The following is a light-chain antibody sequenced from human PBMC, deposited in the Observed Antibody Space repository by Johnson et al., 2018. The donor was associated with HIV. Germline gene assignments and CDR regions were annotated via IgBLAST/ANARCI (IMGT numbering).Light chain of an antibody. CDR2: ENN. CDR3: RTWDSSLSAYV. CDR1: SSNIGNNY. Sequence: SVLTQPPSVSAAPGQKVTISCSGSSSNIGNNYVSWYQQLPGTAPKLLIYENNKRPSGIPDRFSGSKSGTSATLGITGLQTGDEADYYCRTWDSSLSAYVCGTWTNVTGL. V-gene: IGLV1-51*02. J-gene: IGLJ1*01.